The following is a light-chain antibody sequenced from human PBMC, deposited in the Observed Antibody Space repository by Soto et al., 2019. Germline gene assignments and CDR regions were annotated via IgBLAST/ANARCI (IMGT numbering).Light chain of an antibody. CDR3: CSYAGTFLWV. CDR2: DVS. Sequence: QSALTQPRSVSGSPGQSVTISCTGSRSDVGGYNYVSWYQQHPGKAPKIMIYDVSERPSGVPDRFSGSKSGNTASLTISGLQPEDEADCYCCSYAGTFLWVFGGGTKLTVL. CDR1: RSDVGGYNY. V-gene: IGLV2-11*01. J-gene: IGLJ3*02.